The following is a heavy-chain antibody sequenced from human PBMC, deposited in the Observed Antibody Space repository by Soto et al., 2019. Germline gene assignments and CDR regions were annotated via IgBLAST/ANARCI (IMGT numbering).Heavy chain of an antibody. CDR1: GGTFSSYA. CDR2: IIPIFGTA. J-gene: IGHJ4*02. V-gene: IGHV1-69*06. D-gene: IGHD6-19*01. Sequence: SVKVSCKASGGTFSSYAISWVRQAPGQGLEWMGGIIPIFGTANYAQKFQGRVTITADKSTSTAYMELSSLRSEDTAAYYCARDDNTGWYIVMYVSPEVYFDYWGEGAQDSVTA. CDR3: ARDDNTGWYIVMYVSPEVYFDY.